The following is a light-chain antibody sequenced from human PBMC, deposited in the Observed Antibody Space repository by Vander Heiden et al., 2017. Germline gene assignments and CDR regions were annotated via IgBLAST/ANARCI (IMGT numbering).Light chain of an antibody. CDR3: QQTYTAPRYS. CDR1: QTISNS. CDR2: AAS. V-gene: IGKV1-39*01. J-gene: IGKJ2*01. Sequence: DIQMTQCPSSLSASIGDRVTISCRASQTISNSLNWYQQQPGKAPKVLIYAASTLKSGVPSRFSGSGSGTDFTLTIRSVQPEDFATYYCQQTYTAPRYSFGQGTKMEIK.